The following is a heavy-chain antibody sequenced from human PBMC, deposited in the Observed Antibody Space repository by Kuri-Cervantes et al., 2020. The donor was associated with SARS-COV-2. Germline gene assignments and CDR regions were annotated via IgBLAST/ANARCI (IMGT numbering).Heavy chain of an antibody. Sequence: GGSLRLSCEASGFTFSSYGMSWVRQAPGNGLEWVANMKEDGNEKNYVDSVKGRFTIYRDNAKNSLYLQMNSLRVEDTAVYYCGKLLKYESSAYRPIENWGQGTRVTGSS. CDR3: GKLLKYESSAYRPIEN. V-gene: IGHV3-7*03. CDR2: MKEDGNEK. D-gene: IGHD3-22*01. J-gene: IGHJ4*02. CDR1: GFTFSSYG.